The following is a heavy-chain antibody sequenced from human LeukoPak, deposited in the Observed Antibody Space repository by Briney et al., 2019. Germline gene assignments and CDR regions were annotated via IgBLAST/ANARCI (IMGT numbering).Heavy chain of an antibody. V-gene: IGHV3-23*01. Sequence: PGGSLRLSCAASGFTFSSYAMSWVRQAPGKGLEWVPAISGSGGSTYYADSVKGRFTISRDNSKNTLYLQMNSLRAEDTAVYYCAKFPQAVAGRGSYFDYWGQGTLVTVSS. CDR2: ISGSGGST. J-gene: IGHJ4*02. D-gene: IGHD6-19*01. CDR3: AKFPQAVAGRGSYFDY. CDR1: GFTFSSYA.